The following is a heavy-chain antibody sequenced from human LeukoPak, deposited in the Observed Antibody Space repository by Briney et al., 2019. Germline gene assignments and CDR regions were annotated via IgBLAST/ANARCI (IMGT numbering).Heavy chain of an antibody. D-gene: IGHD3-10*01. Sequence: SETLSLTCTVSGYSISSGYYWGWIRQPPGKGLEWTGSIDHSGSTYYNPSLKSRITISVDTSKNQFSLKLNSVTAADTAVYYCARVVYRGENWFDPWGQGTLVIVSS. CDR1: GYSISSGYY. V-gene: IGHV4-38-2*02. CDR3: ARVVYRGENWFDP. CDR2: IDHSGST. J-gene: IGHJ5*02.